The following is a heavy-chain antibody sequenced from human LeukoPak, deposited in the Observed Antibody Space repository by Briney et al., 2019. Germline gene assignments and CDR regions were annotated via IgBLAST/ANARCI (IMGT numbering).Heavy chain of an antibody. CDR1: GGSLSGYY. CDR2: IYFSGNT. Sequence: SETLSLTCTVSGGSLSGYYWSWIRQPAGKALEWIGRIYFSGNTHYIPSLESRVTMSVDTSKNQFSLKLTSVTAADTAVYYCARTSASGATYFDYWGQGTLVTVSS. D-gene: IGHD1-26*01. V-gene: IGHV4-4*07. J-gene: IGHJ4*02. CDR3: ARTSASGATYFDY.